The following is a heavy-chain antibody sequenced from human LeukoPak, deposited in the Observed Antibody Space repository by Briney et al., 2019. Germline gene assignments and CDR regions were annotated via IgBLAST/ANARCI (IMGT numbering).Heavy chain of an antibody. CDR2: ISPNADRT. D-gene: IGHD3-22*01. Sequence: AGGSLRLSCAVSGFTFSSYAMSWVRQAPGKGLEWVSFISPNADRTSKADSVEGRFTISRDNPRNTLYLQMNSLRDDDTAVYYCAIMHGYYDGSGYWVQWGQGTLVTVSS. CDR1: GFTFSSYA. J-gene: IGHJ4*02. V-gene: IGHV3-23*01. CDR3: AIMHGYYDGSGYWVQ.